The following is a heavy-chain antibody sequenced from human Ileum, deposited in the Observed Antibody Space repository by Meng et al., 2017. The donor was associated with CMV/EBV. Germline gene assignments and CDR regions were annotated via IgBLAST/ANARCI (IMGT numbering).Heavy chain of an antibody. CDR2: IRDKPDNYAT. J-gene: IGHJ4*02. Sequence: SGFNFSASAMHWVRQSSGKGLEWVGRIRDKPDNYATSYDASVKGRFTISRDDSKNTAYLQMNSLQAEDTAVYYCTRATDGYTYFDYWGQGTLVTVSS. D-gene: IGHD5-24*01. CDR3: TRATDGYTYFDY. V-gene: IGHV3-73*01. CDR1: GFNFSASA.